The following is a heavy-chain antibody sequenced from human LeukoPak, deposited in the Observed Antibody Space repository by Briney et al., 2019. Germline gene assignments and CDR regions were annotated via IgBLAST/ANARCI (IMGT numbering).Heavy chain of an antibody. Sequence: GGSLRLSCAASGFAFSSYSIYWVRQAPGKGLEWISYNSSSSVIDYADSVKGRFTVSRDNAKSSLFLQMNSLRAEDTAVYYCARGAYSGRSSYFDYWGQGTLVTVSS. J-gene: IGHJ4*02. CDR1: GFAFSSYS. CDR2: NSSSSVI. V-gene: IGHV3-48*01. D-gene: IGHD3-10*01. CDR3: ARGAYSGRSSYFDY.